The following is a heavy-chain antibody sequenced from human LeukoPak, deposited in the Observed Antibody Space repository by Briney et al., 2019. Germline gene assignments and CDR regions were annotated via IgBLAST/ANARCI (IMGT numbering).Heavy chain of an antibody. V-gene: IGHV1-2*02. D-gene: IGHD3-22*01. J-gene: IGHJ4*02. CDR2: INPNSGGT. Sequence: GASVKVSCKASGYTFTGYYMHWVRQAPGQGLEWMGWINPNSGGTNYAQKFQGRVTMTRDTSISTAYMELSRLRSDDTAVYYCASPSHSSGYYDHFDYWGQGTLVTVSS. CDR3: ASPSHSSGYYDHFDY. CDR1: GYTFTGYY.